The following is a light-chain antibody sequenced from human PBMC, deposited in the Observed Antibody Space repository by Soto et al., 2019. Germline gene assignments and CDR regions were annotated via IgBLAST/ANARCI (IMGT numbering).Light chain of an antibody. V-gene: IGLV2-23*01. Sequence: QSVLTQPASVSGSPGQSITISCTGTSSDVGKYNFVSWYPQHPGKAPKLMIYEANKRPSGVSNRFSGSKSGNTASLTISGLQTEDEADYYCCSYAGNSALVFGTGTKLTVL. CDR1: SSDVGKYNF. CDR2: EAN. J-gene: IGLJ1*01. CDR3: CSYAGNSALV.